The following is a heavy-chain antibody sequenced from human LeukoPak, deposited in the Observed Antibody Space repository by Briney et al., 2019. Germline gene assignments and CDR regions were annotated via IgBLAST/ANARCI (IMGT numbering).Heavy chain of an antibody. J-gene: IGHJ4*02. CDR1: GGSISSYY. V-gene: IGHV4-59*01. D-gene: IGHD3-3*01. CDR2: IYYSGST. CDR3: ASSKSVSGYYFDY. Sequence: PSETLSLTCTVSGGSISSYYWSWIRQPPGKGLEWIGYIYYSGSTNYNPSLKSRVTISVDTSKNQFSLKLSSVTAADTAVYYCASSKSVSGYYFDYWGQGTLVTVSS.